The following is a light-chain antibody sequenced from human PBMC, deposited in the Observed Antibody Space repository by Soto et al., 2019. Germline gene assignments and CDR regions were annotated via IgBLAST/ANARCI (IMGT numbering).Light chain of an antibody. Sequence: EIVLTQSPGTLSLSPGERATLSCRASQSISSSYLAWYQQKPGQAPRLLISGASGRATGIPDRFSASGSGTDFTLTIRRLEPEDFAVYYCQQYGSSSTFGQGTKVDIK. V-gene: IGKV3-20*01. CDR1: QSISSSY. CDR2: GAS. J-gene: IGKJ1*01. CDR3: QQYGSSST.